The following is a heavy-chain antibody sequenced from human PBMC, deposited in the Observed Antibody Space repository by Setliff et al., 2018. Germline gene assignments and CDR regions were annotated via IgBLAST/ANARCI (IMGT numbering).Heavy chain of an antibody. Sequence: SETLSLTCTVSGGSVSSTSYYWGWIRQPPGKGLEWIGTISHSGDPNYNPSLKSRLTISVDTSKNLFSLKLSSVTTADTAVYYCARHYGGGYKHFDYWGQGTLVTVSS. CDR1: GGSVSSTSYY. V-gene: IGHV4-39*01. D-gene: IGHD5-12*01. J-gene: IGHJ4*02. CDR2: ISHSGDP. CDR3: ARHYGGGYKHFDY.